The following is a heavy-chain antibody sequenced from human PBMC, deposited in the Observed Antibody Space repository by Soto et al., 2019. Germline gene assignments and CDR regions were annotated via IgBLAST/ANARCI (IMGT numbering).Heavy chain of an antibody. CDR3: ASGTNGAFFVY. V-gene: IGHV3-11*01. J-gene: IGHJ4*02. CDR1: GFTFSDYY. CDR2: ISSRSSTI. D-gene: IGHD2-8*01. Sequence: QVQLVESGGGLVKPGGSLRLSCAASGFTFSDYYMSWIRQAPGQGLELVSYISSRSSTIFYADSVKDRFTISRDKVKNAVYMKMNGLRAEETAMYYCASGTNGAFFVYWGQGSRVTVSS.